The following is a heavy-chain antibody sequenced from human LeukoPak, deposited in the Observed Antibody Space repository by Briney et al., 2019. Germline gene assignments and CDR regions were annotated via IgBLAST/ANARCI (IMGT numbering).Heavy chain of an antibody. CDR3: ARGDGYNLYYYYGMDV. J-gene: IGHJ6*02. Sequence: SVKVSCKASGDTFSSYAISWVRQAPGQGLEWMGRIIPILGIANYAQKFQGRVTITADKSTSTAYMELSSLRSEDTAVYYCARGDGYNLYYYYGMDVWGQGTTVTVSS. CDR2: IIPILGIA. CDR1: GDTFSSYA. V-gene: IGHV1-69*04. D-gene: IGHD5-24*01.